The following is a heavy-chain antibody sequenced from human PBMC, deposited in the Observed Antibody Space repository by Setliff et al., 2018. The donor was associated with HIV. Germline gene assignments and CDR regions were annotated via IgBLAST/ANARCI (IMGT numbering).Heavy chain of an antibody. CDR1: GSSINSYY. V-gene: IGHV4-4*09. Sequence: NPSETLSLTCTVSGSSINSYYWSWIRQPPGKGLEWIGYIYTSGITNYNPSLKSRVTMSIDTSKNQFSLKLSSVTAADTAVYYCARHTNHHDYWGQGTLVTVSS. J-gene: IGHJ4*02. CDR3: ARHTNHHDY. D-gene: IGHD3-3*01. CDR2: IYTSGIT.